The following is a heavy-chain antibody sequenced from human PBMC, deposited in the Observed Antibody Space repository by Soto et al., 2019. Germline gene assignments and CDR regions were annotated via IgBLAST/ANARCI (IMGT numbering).Heavy chain of an antibody. CDR2: TVPMYGTA. CDR1: GGRFRRHG. CDR3: ARSLDVVALYYGMAV. J-gene: IGHJ6*02. D-gene: IGHD2-15*01. Sequence: QVQLEQSGAEVKKAGSSVKVSCKASGGRFRRHGINWVRQDPGQGLEWMGGTVPMYGTANYAQKFQGRVTITADTSTSTAYMELSSLRSDDRAVYYCARSLDVVALYYGMAVWGQGTSVTVSS. V-gene: IGHV1-69*06.